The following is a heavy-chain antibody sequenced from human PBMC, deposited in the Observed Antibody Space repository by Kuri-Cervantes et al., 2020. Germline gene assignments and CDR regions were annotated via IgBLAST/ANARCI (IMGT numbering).Heavy chain of an antibody. D-gene: IGHD6-13*01. V-gene: IGHV4-34*01. J-gene: IGHJ4*02. CDR2: INHSGST. CDR3: ARQGYSSSWYRDY. Sequence: GSLRLSCAVYGGSFSGYYWSWIRQPPGKGLEWIGEINHSGSTNYNPSLKSRVTISVDTSKNQFSLKLSSVTAADTAVYYCARQGYSSSWYRDYWGQGTLVTVSS. CDR1: GGSFSGYY.